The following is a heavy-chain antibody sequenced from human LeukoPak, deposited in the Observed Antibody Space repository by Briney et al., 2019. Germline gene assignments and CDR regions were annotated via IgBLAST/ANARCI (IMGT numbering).Heavy chain of an antibody. Sequence: GGSLRLSCAASGFTFSSYWMSWVRQAPGKGLEWVANIKQDGSEKYYVDSVKGRFTISRDNAKNSLYLQMNSLRAEDTAVYYCARVRGYDFWSGFDYWGQGTLVTVSS. CDR2: IKQDGSEK. J-gene: IGHJ4*02. CDR3: ARVRGYDFWSGFDY. D-gene: IGHD3-3*01. V-gene: IGHV3-7*01. CDR1: GFTFSSYW.